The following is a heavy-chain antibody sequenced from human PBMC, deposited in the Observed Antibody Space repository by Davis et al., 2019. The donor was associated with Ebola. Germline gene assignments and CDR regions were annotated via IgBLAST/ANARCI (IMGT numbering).Heavy chain of an antibody. D-gene: IGHD3-3*01. Sequence: ASVKVSCKASGYTFTSYGISWVRQAPGQGLEWMGWISAYNGNTNYAQKLQGRVTMTTDTSTSTAYMELSSLRSDDTAVYYCARYYDFWSGENYYGMDVWGQGTTVTVSS. CDR2: ISAYNGNT. CDR1: GYTFTSYG. V-gene: IGHV1-18*04. J-gene: IGHJ6*02. CDR3: ARYYDFWSGENYYGMDV.